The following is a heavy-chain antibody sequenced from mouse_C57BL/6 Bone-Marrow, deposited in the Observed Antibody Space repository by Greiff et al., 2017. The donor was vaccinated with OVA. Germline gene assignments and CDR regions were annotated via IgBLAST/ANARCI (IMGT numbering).Heavy chain of an antibody. CDR3: ARLPY. J-gene: IGHJ4*01. V-gene: IGHV5-17*01. CDR2: ISSGSSTI. Sequence: EVKLMESGGGLVKPGGSLKLSCAASGFTFSDYGMHWVRQAPEKGLEWVAYISSGSSTIYYADTVKGRFTISRDKAKNTLYLQMTGLRSEDTAMYYCARLPYWGQGTSVTVSS. CDR1: GFTFSDYG. D-gene: IGHD5-5*01.